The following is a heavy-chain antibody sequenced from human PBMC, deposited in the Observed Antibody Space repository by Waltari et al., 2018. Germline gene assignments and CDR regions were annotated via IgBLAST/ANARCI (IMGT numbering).Heavy chain of an antibody. Sequence: EVQLLESGGDSVQPGGSLRLSCAASGFTFSTYAMTWVRQAPGRGLDWVSTINVIGGRTFYADSVKGRFTVSRDDSKNTLYLEMNNLRIDDTAVYYCATDSWGTLTGAFDIWGQGTMVTVSS. CDR3: ATDSWGTLTGAFDI. D-gene: IGHD3-16*01. V-gene: IGHV3-23*01. CDR2: INVIGGRT. J-gene: IGHJ3*02. CDR1: GFTFSTYA.